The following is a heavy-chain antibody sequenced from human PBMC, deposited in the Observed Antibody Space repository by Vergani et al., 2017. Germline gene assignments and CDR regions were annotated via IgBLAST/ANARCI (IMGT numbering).Heavy chain of an antibody. Sequence: EVQLVESGGGLVQPGGSLRLSCAASGFTFSTYWMSWVRQAPGKGLEWVANIKQDGSEKSYVDSVKGRFTISRDNAKNSLYLQMNSLRAEDTAVYYCARYSRLGMVVAATVFDYWGQGTLVTVSS. CDR3: ARYSRLGMVVAATVFDY. J-gene: IGHJ4*02. V-gene: IGHV3-7*01. D-gene: IGHD2-15*01. CDR1: GFTFSTYW. CDR2: IKQDGSEK.